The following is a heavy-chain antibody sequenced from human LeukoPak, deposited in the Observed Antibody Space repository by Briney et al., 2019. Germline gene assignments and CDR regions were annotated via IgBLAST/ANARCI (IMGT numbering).Heavy chain of an antibody. J-gene: IGHJ4*02. CDR3: ARTYYDILTGYYSYFDY. Sequence: ASVKVSCKASGYTFTSYGISWVRQAPGQGPEWMGWISAYNGNTNYAQKLQGRVTMTTDTSTSTAYMELRSLRSDDTAVYYCARTYYDILTGYYSYFDYWGQGTLVTVSS. D-gene: IGHD3-9*01. V-gene: IGHV1-18*01. CDR2: ISAYNGNT. CDR1: GYTFTSYG.